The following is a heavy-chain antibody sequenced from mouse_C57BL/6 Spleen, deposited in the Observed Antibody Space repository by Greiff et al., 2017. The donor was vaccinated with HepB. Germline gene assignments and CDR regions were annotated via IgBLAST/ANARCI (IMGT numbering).Heavy chain of an antibody. Sequence: VKLQQPGAELVKPGASVKMSCKASGYTFTSYWITWVKQRPGQGLEWIGDIYPGSGSTNYNEKFKSKATLTVDTSSSTAYMQLSSLTSEDSAVYYCARKDYGSSRFAYWGQGTLVTVSA. CDR3: ARKDYGSSRFAY. CDR2: IYPGSGST. CDR1: GYTFTSYW. D-gene: IGHD1-1*01. J-gene: IGHJ3*01. V-gene: IGHV1-55*01.